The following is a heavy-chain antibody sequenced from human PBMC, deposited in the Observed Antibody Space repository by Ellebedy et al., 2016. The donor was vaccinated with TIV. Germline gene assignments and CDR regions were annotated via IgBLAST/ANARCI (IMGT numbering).Heavy chain of an antibody. D-gene: IGHD6-19*01. Sequence: GGSLRLSCAASGFTFSSYWMSWVRQAPGKGLEWVANIKQDGSEKYYVDSVKGRFTISRDNAKNSLYLQMNSLRAEDTAVYYCASESIAVAGTGVFDYWGQGTLVTVSS. CDR3: ASESIAVAGTGVFDY. CDR1: GFTFSSYW. J-gene: IGHJ4*02. CDR2: IKQDGSEK. V-gene: IGHV3-7*04.